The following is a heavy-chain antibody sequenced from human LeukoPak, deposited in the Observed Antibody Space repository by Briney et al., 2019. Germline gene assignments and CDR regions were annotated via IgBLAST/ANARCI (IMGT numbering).Heavy chain of an antibody. CDR3: ARTRTVAKYSYYMDV. CDR2: VYYSGST. CDR1: GGSISSHY. J-gene: IGHJ6*03. Sequence: SETLSLTCTVSGGSISSHYLSWIRQPPGKGLEWIGYVYYSGSTNCNPSLKSRVTISVDTSKNQFSLKLSSVTAADTAVYYCARTRTVAKYSYYMDVWGKGTTVTVSS. D-gene: IGHD6-19*01. V-gene: IGHV4-59*11.